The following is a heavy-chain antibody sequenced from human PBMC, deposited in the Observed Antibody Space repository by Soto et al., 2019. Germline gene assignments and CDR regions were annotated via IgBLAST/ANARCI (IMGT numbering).Heavy chain of an antibody. CDR1: GFTFSNYN. J-gene: IGHJ4*02. D-gene: IGHD1-7*01. Sequence: GGSLRLSCAASGFTFSNYNMNWVRQAPGKGLEWVSAISGSGGSTYYADSVKGRFTISRDNSKNTLYLQMNSLRAEDTAVYYCAKEARTGTIWWYYFDYWGQGTLVTVSS. CDR2: ISGSGGST. CDR3: AKEARTGTIWWYYFDY. V-gene: IGHV3-23*01.